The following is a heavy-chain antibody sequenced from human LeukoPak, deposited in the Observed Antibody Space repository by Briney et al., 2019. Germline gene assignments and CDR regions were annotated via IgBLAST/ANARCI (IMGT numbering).Heavy chain of an antibody. CDR3: TRLGEQTTVVSEPFDY. J-gene: IGHJ4*02. Sequence: PGGSLRLSCAASGFTFSSYAMSWVRQAPGKGLEWVSAISGSGGSTYYADSVKGRFTISRDNSKNTLYLQMNSLRAEDTAVYYCTRLGEQTTVVSEPFDYWGQGTLVTVSS. CDR2: ISGSGGST. D-gene: IGHD4-23*01. V-gene: IGHV3-23*01. CDR1: GFTFSSYA.